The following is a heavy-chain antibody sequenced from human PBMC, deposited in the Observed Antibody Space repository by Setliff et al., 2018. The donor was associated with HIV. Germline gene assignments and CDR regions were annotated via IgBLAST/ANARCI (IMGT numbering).Heavy chain of an antibody. J-gene: IGHJ6*03. CDR3: VNSGYDGDYYYYYMDV. Sequence: ASETLSLTCSVSGGSVIKDNFYWGWIRQAPAKGLEWIATLYDTGRTYYNPPLKSRVSIFVDTTKNEFSLYLRSVTAADTAVYFCVNSGYDGDYYYYYMDVWGKGTTVTVSS. CDR2: LYDTGRT. D-gene: IGHD5-12*01. CDR1: GGSVIKDNFY. V-gene: IGHV4-39*01.